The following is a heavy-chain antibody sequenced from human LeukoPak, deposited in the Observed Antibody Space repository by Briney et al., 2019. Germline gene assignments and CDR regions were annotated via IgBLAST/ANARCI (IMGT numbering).Heavy chain of an antibody. Sequence: GGSLRLSCAASGFTFSNYAMHWIRQAPGKGLEWVAVISDDGSNKYYGDSVKGRFTISRDNSKNTVYLQMNSLRAEDTAVYYCAKDRYSSGWYSDFDYWGQGTLVTVSS. V-gene: IGHV3-30*18. CDR2: ISDDGSNK. J-gene: IGHJ4*02. D-gene: IGHD6-19*01. CDR1: GFTFSNYA. CDR3: AKDRYSSGWYSDFDY.